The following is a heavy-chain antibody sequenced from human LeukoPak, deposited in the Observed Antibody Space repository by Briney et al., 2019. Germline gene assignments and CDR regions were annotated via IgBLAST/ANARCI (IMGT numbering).Heavy chain of an antibody. CDR3: ARDMVPLWRRPDLDGFDI. V-gene: IGHV3-30-3*01. CDR1: GFTFSSYA. J-gene: IGHJ3*02. CDR2: ISYDGSNK. D-gene: IGHD3-10*01. Sequence: GGSLRLSCAAPGFTFSSYAMHWVRQAPGKGLEWVAVISYDGSNKYYADSVKGRFTISRDNSKNTLYLQMNSLRAEDTAVYYCARDMVPLWRRPDLDGFDIWGQGTMVTVSS.